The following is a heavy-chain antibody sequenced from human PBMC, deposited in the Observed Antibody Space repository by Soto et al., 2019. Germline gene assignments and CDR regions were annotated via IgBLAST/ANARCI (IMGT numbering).Heavy chain of an antibody. CDR3: ARSLLDEYSSSWRSAYYGMDV. CDR1: GGTFSSYT. V-gene: IGHV1-2*02. Sequence: GASVKVSCKASGGTFSSYTISWVRQAPGQGLEWIGWINPNSGGTNNAQKFQGRVTMTRDTSTSTVYMELSALISDDTAVYFCARSLLDEYSSSWRSAYYGMDVWGQGTTVTVSS. J-gene: IGHJ6*02. CDR2: INPNSGGT. D-gene: IGHD2-2*01.